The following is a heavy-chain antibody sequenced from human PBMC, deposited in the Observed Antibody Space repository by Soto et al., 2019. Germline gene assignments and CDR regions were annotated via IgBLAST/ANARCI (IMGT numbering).Heavy chain of an antibody. CDR2: IIPIFGTA. Sequence: VQLVQSGAEVKKPGSSVKVSCKASGGTFSSYAISRVRQAPGQGLEWMGGIIPIFGTANYAQNFQGRVTITADESTSTAYMALSSLRSEDTAVYYCARAMAYYYYYYGKAVWGQGTTVTVSS. V-gene: IGHV1-69*01. CDR3: ARAMAYYYYYYGKAV. J-gene: IGHJ6*02. CDR1: GGTFSSYA. D-gene: IGHD3-10*01.